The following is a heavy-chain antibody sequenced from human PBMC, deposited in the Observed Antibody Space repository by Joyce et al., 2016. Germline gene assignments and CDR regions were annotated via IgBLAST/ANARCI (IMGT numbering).Heavy chain of an antibody. CDR2: INHSGST. V-gene: IGHV4-34*01. D-gene: IGHD7-27*01. CDR3: ARGPRSNWGLVWFDP. J-gene: IGHJ5*02. CDR1: GGSFSGYY. Sequence: QVQLQQWGAGLLKPSETLSLTCAVYGGSFSGYYWSWIRQPPGKGLEWIGEINHSGSTHDNPSLKSRVTISVDTSKNQFSLKLSSVTAADTAVYYCARGPRSNWGLVWFDPWGQGTLVTVSS.